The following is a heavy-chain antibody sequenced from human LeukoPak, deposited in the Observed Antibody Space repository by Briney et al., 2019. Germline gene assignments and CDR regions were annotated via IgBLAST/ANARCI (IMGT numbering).Heavy chain of an antibody. Sequence: ASVKVSCXASGGTFSSYAISWVRQAPGQGLEWMGGIIPIFGTANYAQKFQGRVTITADESTSTAYMELSSLRSEDTAVYYCASCWTGTTNYYYYYMDVWGKGTTVTVSS. CDR3: ASCWTGTTNYYYYYMDV. CDR1: GGTFSSYA. D-gene: IGHD1-1*01. V-gene: IGHV1-69*13. J-gene: IGHJ6*03. CDR2: IIPIFGTA.